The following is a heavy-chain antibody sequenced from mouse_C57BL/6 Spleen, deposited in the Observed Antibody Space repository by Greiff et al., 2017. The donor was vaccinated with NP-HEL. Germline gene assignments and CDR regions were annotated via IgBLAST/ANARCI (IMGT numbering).Heavy chain of an antibody. J-gene: IGHJ4*01. V-gene: IGHV1-81*01. CDR1: GYTFTSYG. CDR2: IYPRSGNT. Sequence: QVQLQHSGAELARPGASVKLSCKASGYTFTSYGISWVKQRTGQGLEWIGEIYPRSGNTYYNEKFKGKATLTADKSSSTAYMELRSLTSEDSAVYFCARFDYEGYYAMDYWGQGTSVTVSS. D-gene: IGHD2-4*01. CDR3: ARFDYEGYYAMDY.